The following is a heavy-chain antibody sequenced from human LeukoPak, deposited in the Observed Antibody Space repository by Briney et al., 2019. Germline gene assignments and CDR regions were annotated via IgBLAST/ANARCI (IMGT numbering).Heavy chain of an antibody. V-gene: IGHV1-3*01. D-gene: IGHD3-10*01. CDR1: GYTFTSYA. Sequence: ASVKVSCKAPGYTFTSYAMHWVRQAPGQRLEWMGWINAGNGNTKYSQKFQGRVTITRDTSASTPYMELSSLRSEDTAVYYCARPLKVRGAESAFDIWGQGTMVTVSS. CDR3: ARPLKVRGAESAFDI. CDR2: INAGNGNT. J-gene: IGHJ3*02.